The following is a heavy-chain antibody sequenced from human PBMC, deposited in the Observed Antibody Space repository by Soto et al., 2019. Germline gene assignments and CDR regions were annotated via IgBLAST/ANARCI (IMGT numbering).Heavy chain of an antibody. V-gene: IGHV3-21*01. J-gene: IGHJ6*02. CDR2: ISSSSSYI. CDR3: ARVVDYYDPYYYYGMDV. CDR1: GFNFSTYN. Sequence: EVQLVESGGGLVKPGGPLRLSCAASGFNFSTYNMNWVRQAPGKGLEWVSSISSSSSYIYYADSVKGRFTISRDNAKNSLYLQMNSLRAEDTAVYYCARVVDYYDPYYYYGMDVWGQGTTVTVSS. D-gene: IGHD3-22*01.